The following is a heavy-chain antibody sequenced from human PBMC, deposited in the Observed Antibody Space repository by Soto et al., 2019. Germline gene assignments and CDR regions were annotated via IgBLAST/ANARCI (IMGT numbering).Heavy chain of an antibody. CDR1: GFPFGENA. CDR3: AKEDTSSGSLDY. V-gene: IGHV3-23*01. CDR2: ISDSGATT. D-gene: IGHD6-19*01. J-gene: IGHJ4*02. Sequence: PGGSLRLSCAASGFPFGENAMSWVRQAPGKGLEWVSGISDSGATTYYADSVRGRFTISRDNSKNTLYLQMKSLRAEDSASYYRAKEDTSSGSLDYWGQGALVTVSS.